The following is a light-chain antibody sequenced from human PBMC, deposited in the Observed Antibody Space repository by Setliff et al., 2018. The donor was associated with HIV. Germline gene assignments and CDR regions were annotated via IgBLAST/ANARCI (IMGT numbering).Light chain of an antibody. CDR2: YDS. J-gene: IGLJ1*01. CDR1: NIGSKS. V-gene: IGLV3-21*04. CDR3: QVWDSSSDHSYV. Sequence: SYELTQPPSVSVAPGETASITCGGNNIGSKSVHWYQQKPGQAPVLVIYYDSDRPSGIPERFSGSNSGNTATLTISRVEAGDEADYYCQVWDSSSDHSYVFGTGTKVTVL.